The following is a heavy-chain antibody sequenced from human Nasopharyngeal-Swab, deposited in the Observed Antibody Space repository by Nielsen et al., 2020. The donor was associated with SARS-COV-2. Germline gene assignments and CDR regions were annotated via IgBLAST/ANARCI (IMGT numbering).Heavy chain of an antibody. CDR2: ISYDGSNK. Sequence: GESLKISCAASGFTFSSYGMHWVRQAPGKGLEWVAVISYDGSNKYYADSVKGRFTISRDNSKNTLYLQMNSLRAEDTAVYYCARDDSSESYYYGMDVWGQGTTVTVSS. V-gene: IGHV3-30*03. J-gene: IGHJ6*02. CDR3: ARDDSSESYYYGMDV. D-gene: IGHD3-22*01. CDR1: GFTFSSYG.